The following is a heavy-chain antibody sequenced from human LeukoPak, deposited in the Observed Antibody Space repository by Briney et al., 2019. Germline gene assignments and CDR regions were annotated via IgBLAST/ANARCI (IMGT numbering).Heavy chain of an antibody. CDR2: MNPNSGNT. CDR1: GYTFTSYD. D-gene: IGHD6-19*01. CDR3: ARVGQWLVNDAFDI. Sequence: ASVKVSCKASGYTFTSYDINWVRQVTGQGLEWMGWMNPNSGNTGYAQKFQGRVTITRNTSISTAYMELSSLRSEDTAVYYCARVGQWLVNDAFDIWGQGTMVTVSS. V-gene: IGHV1-8*01. J-gene: IGHJ3*02.